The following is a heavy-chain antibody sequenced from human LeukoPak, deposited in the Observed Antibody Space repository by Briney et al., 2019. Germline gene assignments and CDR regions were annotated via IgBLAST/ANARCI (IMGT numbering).Heavy chain of an antibody. CDR2: ISSNGGST. CDR1: GFTFGSYA. CDR3: VTGGLWFGEFYFGY. V-gene: IGHV3-64D*09. D-gene: IGHD3-10*01. Sequence: GGSLRLSCSASGFTFGSYAMHWVRQAPGKGLEYVSAISSNGGSTYYAGSVKGRFTISRDNSKNTLYLQMSSLRAEDTAVYYCVTGGLWFGEFYFGYWGQGTLVTVSS. J-gene: IGHJ4*02.